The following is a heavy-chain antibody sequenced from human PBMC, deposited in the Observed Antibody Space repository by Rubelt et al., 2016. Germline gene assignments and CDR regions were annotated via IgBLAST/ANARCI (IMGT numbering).Heavy chain of an antibody. CDR3: AKRSVVGATSGGYNWFDP. CDR2: ITNGGGNT. V-gene: IGHV3-23*04. J-gene: IGHJ5*02. D-gene: IGHD1-26*01. Sequence: EVQLVESGGGLVQPGGSLRLSCAASGFTFSSYAMSWVRQAPGKGLEWVSVITNGGGNTYYADSVKGRLTISRDNSKNTLELQRNSLRAEDTAVYFCAKRSVVGATSGGYNWFDPWGQGTLVTVSS. CDR1: GFTFSSYA.